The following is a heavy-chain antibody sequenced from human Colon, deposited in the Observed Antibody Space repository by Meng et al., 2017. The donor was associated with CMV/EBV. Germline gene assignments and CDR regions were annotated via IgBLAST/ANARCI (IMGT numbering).Heavy chain of an antibody. Sequence: GESLKISCAASGFTFSSCEMNWVRQAPGEGLEWLSVISGSGVTTYYAGAVKGRFTISRDNAKNTVYLQMNDLRAEDTAVYYCAKEDYLPYYDVLTGSSRYKWFDPWGQGTLVTVSS. CDR1: GFTFSSCE. D-gene: IGHD3-9*01. V-gene: IGHV3-23*01. J-gene: IGHJ5*02. CDR2: ISGSGVTT. CDR3: AKEDYLPYYDVLTGSSRYKWFDP.